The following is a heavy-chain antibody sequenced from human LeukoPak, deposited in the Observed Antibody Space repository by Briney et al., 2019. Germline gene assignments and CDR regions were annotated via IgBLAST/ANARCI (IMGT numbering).Heavy chain of an antibody. CDR3: ARDKGTSYLSSFYY. CDR2: ISYDGSNK. V-gene: IGHV3-30*03. J-gene: IGHJ4*02. CDR1: GFTFSSYG. D-gene: IGHD6-6*01. Sequence: AGRSLRLSSAAPGFTFSSYGMHWVRQAPGQGLERVAVISYDGSNKYYADSAKARFTIPRDNSKNTLNPKMNSLRAPQPAVYYSARDKGTSYLSSFYYWGQGTLVSVSS.